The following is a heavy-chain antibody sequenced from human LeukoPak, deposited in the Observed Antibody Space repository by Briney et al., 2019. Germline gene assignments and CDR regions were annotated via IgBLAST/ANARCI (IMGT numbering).Heavy chain of an antibody. CDR3: AGGPQYAGGFAY. D-gene: IGHD2-8*01. Sequence: GGSLRLSCAASGFTFSSFEMAWVRQAPGKGLEWVSYVSDRGNTINVADSVKGRFTISRDYAQNSLYLQMNSLRAEDTAVYYCAGGPQYAGGFAYGGQGTLVTVS. J-gene: IGHJ4*02. V-gene: IGHV3-48*03. CDR2: VSDRGNTI. CDR1: GFTFSSFE.